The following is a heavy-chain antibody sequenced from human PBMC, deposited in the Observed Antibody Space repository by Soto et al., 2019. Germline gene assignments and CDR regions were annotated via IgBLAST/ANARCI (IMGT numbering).Heavy chain of an antibody. CDR3: ARMSATGTRWFDP. J-gene: IGHJ5*02. V-gene: IGHV4-31*03. Sequence: QVQLQESGPRLVKPSQDLSLTCTVSGGSINSGAYHWSWVRQQPGKGLEWIGAISYRGTTYSNPSLQSSMTMSVDPSKTQLSLKLSSVTAADTAVYYCARMSATGTRWFDPWGPGTLVTVSS. CDR2: ISYRGTT. CDR1: GGSINSGAYH. D-gene: IGHD1-1*01.